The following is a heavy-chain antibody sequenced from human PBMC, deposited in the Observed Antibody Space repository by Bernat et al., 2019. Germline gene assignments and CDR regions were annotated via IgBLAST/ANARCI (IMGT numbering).Heavy chain of an antibody. CDR3: ARAPGSGWYAFDY. CDR2: ISSSSSYT. J-gene: IGHJ4*02. V-gene: IGHV3-11*06. D-gene: IGHD6-19*01. CDR1: GFTFSDYY. Sequence: QVQLVESGGGLVKPGGSLRLSCAASGFTFSDYYMSWIRQAPGKGLEWVSYISSSSSYTNYADSVKGRFTISRDNAKNSLYLQMNSLRAEDTAVYYCARAPGSGWYAFDYWGQGTLVTVSS.